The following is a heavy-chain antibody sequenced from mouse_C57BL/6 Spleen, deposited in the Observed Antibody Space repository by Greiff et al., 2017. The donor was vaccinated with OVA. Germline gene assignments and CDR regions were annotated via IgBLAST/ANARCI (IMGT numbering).Heavy chain of an antibody. D-gene: IGHD2-4*01. J-gene: IGHJ4*01. Sequence: QVQLQQPGAELVRPGTSVKLSCKASGYTFTSYWMHWVKQRPGQGLEWIGVIDPSDSYTNYNQKFKGKATLTVDTSSSTAYMQLSSLTSEDSAVYYCARGNYDYEGAMCYWGQGTTVTVSS. V-gene: IGHV1-59*01. CDR3: ARGNYDYEGAMCY. CDR2: IDPSDSYT. CDR1: GYTFTSYW.